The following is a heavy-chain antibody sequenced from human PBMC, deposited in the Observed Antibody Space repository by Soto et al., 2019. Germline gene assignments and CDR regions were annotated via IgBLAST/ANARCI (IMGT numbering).Heavy chain of an antibody. CDR3: AKGLIMIFGVGAYYDGMDF. D-gene: IGHD3-3*01. CDR2: INHSGST. Sequence: SETRSLTCAVYAGSFSGYYWSWIRQPPGKGLEWIGEINHSGSTNYNPSLKSRVTISVDTSKNQFSLKLSSVTAAATAVYYCAKGLIMIFGVGAYYDGMDFWGQGSTDIGSA. CDR1: AGSFSGYY. J-gene: IGHJ6*01. V-gene: IGHV4-34*01.